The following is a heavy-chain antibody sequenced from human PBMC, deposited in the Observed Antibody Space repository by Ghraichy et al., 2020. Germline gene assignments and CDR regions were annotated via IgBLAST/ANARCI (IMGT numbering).Heavy chain of an antibody. Sequence: ASVKVSCKASGYGFSSPTIHWVRQAPGQRLEWMGWIYIGNGNTDYSQKFQGRVTFTTDTSATIAYMELSSLRSEDTAVYYCATDRDGYDYCFDYWGQGTPVTVSP. V-gene: IGHV1-3*04. CDR2: IYIGNGNT. CDR1: GYGFSSPT. D-gene: IGHD5-24*01. J-gene: IGHJ4*02. CDR3: ATDRDGYDYCFDY.